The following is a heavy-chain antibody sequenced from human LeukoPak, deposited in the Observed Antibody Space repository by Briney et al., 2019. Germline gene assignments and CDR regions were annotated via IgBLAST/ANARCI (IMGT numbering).Heavy chain of an antibody. CDR2: IYWDDDK. J-gene: IGHJ3*02. Sequence: SGPTLVKPTQTLTLTCTFSGFSLSTSGVGVGWIRQPPGKALEWLALIYWDDDKRYSPSLKSRLTITKDTSKNQVVLTMTNMDPVDTATYYCAQTRYGDYVFDAFDIWGQGTMVTVSS. CDR3: AQTRYGDYVFDAFDI. V-gene: IGHV2-5*02. CDR1: GFSLSTSGVG. D-gene: IGHD4-17*01.